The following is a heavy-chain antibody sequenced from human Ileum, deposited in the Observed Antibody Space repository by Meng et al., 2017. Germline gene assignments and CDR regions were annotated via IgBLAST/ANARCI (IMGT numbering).Heavy chain of an antibody. Sequence: QLQLQESGPALVKPPGTLSLTSAVSGDSIRYSSYYWGWVRHPPGQGRGWIGSIYYNGNTYYSPSLKSRASISVDTSKNQFSLKLSSVTAADTAVYYCARPAVTTALGGFDYWGQGTLVTVSS. CDR2: IYYNGNT. D-gene: IGHD3-16*01. V-gene: IGHV4-39*01. CDR3: ARPAVTTALGGFDY. J-gene: IGHJ4*02. CDR1: GDSIRYSSYY.